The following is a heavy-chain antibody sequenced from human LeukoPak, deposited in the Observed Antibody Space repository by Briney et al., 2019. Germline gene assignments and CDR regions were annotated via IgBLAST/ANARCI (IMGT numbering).Heavy chain of an antibody. CDR3: AKERRRVDTEMVRSYYFEN. Sequence: EGSLRLSCAGSGFSFSSSAMSWVRQTPGKGLEWVSSITGNGATTYYSDSVKGRFTISRDNSRNTLSLQMSSLRVEDTAVYYCAKERRRVDTEMVRSYYFENWGQGTLVTVSS. CDR1: GFSFSSSA. J-gene: IGHJ4*02. CDR2: ITGNGATT. D-gene: IGHD5-18*01. V-gene: IGHV3-23*01.